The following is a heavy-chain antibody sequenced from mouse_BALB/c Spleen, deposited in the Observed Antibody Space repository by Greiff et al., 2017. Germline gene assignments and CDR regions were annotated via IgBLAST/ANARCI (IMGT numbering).Heavy chain of an antibody. D-gene: IGHD2-1*01. V-gene: IGHV7-3*02. CDR2: IRNKANGYTT. J-gene: IGHJ4*01. CDR1: GFTFTDYY. Sequence: EVQVVESGGGLVQPGGSLRLSCATSGFTFTDYYMSWVRQPPGKALEWLGFIRNKANGYTTEYSASVKGRFTISRDNSQSILYLQMNTLRAEDSATYYCARASTNYYAMDYWGQGTSVTVSS. CDR3: ARASTNYYAMDY.